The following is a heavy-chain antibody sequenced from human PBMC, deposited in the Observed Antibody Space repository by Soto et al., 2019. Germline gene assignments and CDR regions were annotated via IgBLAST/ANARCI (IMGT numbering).Heavy chain of an antibody. V-gene: IGHV3-21*01. CDR1: GFTFSSYS. D-gene: IGHD2-2*01. Sequence: LSCAASGFTFSSYSMNWVRQAPGKGLEWVSSISSSSSYIYYADSVKGRFTISRDNAKNSLYLQMNSLRAEDTAVYYCARDRGMGYQLLSGYYYYGMDVWGQGTTVTVSS. J-gene: IGHJ6*02. CDR3: ARDRGMGYQLLSGYYYYGMDV. CDR2: ISSSSSYI.